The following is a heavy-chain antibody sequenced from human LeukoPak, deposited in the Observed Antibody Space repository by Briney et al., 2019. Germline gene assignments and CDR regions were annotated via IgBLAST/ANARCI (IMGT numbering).Heavy chain of an antibody. Sequence: GGSLRLSCAASGFTFSSYSMNWVRQAPGKGLEWVSYISSSSSTIYYADSVKGRFTISRDNAKNSLYLQMNRLRDEDTAVYYCARSDIVVVVAANYYGMDVWGQGTTVTVSS. CDR1: GFTFSSYS. J-gene: IGHJ6*02. CDR2: ISSSSSTI. CDR3: ARSDIVVVVAANYYGMDV. D-gene: IGHD2-15*01. V-gene: IGHV3-48*02.